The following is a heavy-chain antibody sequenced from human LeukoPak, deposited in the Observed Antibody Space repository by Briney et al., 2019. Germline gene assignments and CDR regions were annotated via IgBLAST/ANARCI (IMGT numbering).Heavy chain of an antibody. D-gene: IGHD1-26*01. J-gene: IGHJ4*02. CDR3: ARDSFYSGSDY. Sequence: SETLSLTCTVSGDSINKYYLSWIRQPPGKGLEWMGYIYYSGSTIYNPSFKSRVTISVDTSKNQFSLKLSSVTAADTAVYFCARDSFYSGSDYWGQGTLVTVSS. CDR2: IYYSGST. CDR1: GDSINKYY. V-gene: IGHV4-59*01.